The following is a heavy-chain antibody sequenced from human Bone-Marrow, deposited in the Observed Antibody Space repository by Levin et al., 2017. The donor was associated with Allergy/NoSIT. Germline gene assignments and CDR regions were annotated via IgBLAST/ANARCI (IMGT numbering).Heavy chain of an antibody. J-gene: IGHJ2*01. CDR3: ARPIVGALTYWYFDL. CDR1: RFTFSVYA. V-gene: IGHV3-23*01. Sequence: GESLKISCAASRFTFSVYAMSWVRQAPGKGLEWVSGISGSGDTTYYADSVKGRFTISRDNSRNTLYLQMNSLRAEDTAVYFCARPIVGALTYWYFDLWGRGTLVTVSS. CDR2: ISGSGDTT. D-gene: IGHD1-26*01.